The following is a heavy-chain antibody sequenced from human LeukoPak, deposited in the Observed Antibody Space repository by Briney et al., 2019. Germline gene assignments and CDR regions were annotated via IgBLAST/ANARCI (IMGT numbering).Heavy chain of an antibody. CDR2: IIPIFGIA. CDR3: ARAHYYDSSGYYSSPFDY. Sequence: ASVKVSCKASGGTFSSYAISWVRQAPGQGLEWMGGIIPIFGIANYAQKFQGRVTITADKSTSTAYMELSSLRSEDTAVYYCARAHYYDSSGYYSSPFDYWGQGTLVTVSS. V-gene: IGHV1-69*10. D-gene: IGHD3-22*01. J-gene: IGHJ4*02. CDR1: GGTFSSYA.